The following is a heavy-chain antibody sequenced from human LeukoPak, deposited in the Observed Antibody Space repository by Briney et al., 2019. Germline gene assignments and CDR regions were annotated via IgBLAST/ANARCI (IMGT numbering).Heavy chain of an antibody. D-gene: IGHD3-22*01. CDR1: GFTFSNAW. CDR2: IKSKTDGGTT. Sequence: QPGGSLRLSCAASGFTFSNAWMSWVRQAPGEGLEWVGRIKSKTDGGTTDYAAPVKGRFTISRDDSKNTLYLQMNSLKSEDTAVYYCTRANLYNYDGSNYYYWSDYWGQGTLVTVSS. CDR3: TRANLYNYDGSNYYYWSDY. V-gene: IGHV3-15*01. J-gene: IGHJ4*02.